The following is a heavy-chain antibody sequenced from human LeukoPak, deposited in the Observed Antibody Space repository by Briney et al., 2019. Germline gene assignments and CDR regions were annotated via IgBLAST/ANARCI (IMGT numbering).Heavy chain of an antibody. J-gene: IGHJ4*02. CDR2: INHSGGT. V-gene: IGHV4-34*01. CDR3: ARGPLTLSY. CDR1: GGSFSDYS. Sequence: SETLSLTCAVYGGSFSDYSWTWIRQPPGKGLEWIGEINHSGGTNHNPSLMSRVIMSVDTSKNQFSLKLSSVTAADTAVYYCARGPLTLSYWGQGTLVTVSS.